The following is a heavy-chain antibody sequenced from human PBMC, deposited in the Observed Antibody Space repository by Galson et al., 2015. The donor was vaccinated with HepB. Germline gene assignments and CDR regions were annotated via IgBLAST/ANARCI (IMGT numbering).Heavy chain of an antibody. Sequence: SVKVSCKASGYTFTSYGISWVRQAPGQGLEWMGWISAYNGNTNYAQKLQGRVTMTTDTSTSTAYMELRSLRSDDTAVYYCARELGFDTMATMFYWGQGTLVTVSS. V-gene: IGHV1-18*01. CDR1: GYTFTSYG. CDR2: ISAYNGNT. CDR3: ARELGFDTMATMFY. J-gene: IGHJ4*02. D-gene: IGHD5-24*01.